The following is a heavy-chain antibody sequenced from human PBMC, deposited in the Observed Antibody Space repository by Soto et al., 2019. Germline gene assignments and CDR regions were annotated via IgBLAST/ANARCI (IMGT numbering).Heavy chain of an antibody. CDR1: GFTFSSYA. CDR2: ISYDGSNK. J-gene: IGHJ5*02. V-gene: IGHV3-30-3*01. D-gene: IGHD6-13*01. Sequence: GGSLRLSCAASGFTFSSYAMHWVRQAPGKGLEWVAVISYDGSNKYYADSVKGRFTISRDNSKNTLYLQMNSLRAEDTAVYYCARVAREQQLVNNWFDPWGQGTLVTVSS. CDR3: ARVAREQQLVNNWFDP.